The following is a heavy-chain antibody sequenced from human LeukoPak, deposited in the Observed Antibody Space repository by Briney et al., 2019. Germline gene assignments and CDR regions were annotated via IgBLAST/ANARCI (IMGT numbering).Heavy chain of an antibody. CDR2: ISSSGSTK. V-gene: IGHV3-48*02. J-gene: IGHJ4*02. Sequence: PGGSLRLSCAASGFTFSTYNMNWVRQAPGKGLEWVSYISSSGSTKYYADSVKGRFTISRDNVKNSLFLQMNSLSDEDTAVYYCARSRRGWYGDYWGQGTLVTVSS. CDR1: GFTFSTYN. CDR3: ARSRRGWYGDY. D-gene: IGHD6-19*01.